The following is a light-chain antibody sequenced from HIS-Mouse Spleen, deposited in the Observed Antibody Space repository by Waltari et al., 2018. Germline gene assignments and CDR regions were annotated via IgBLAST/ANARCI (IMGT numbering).Light chain of an antibody. CDR3: SSYTSSSTPV. Sequence: QSALTQPASVSGSPGQSITISCTGTSSYVGGYNYVSLYQQPPGKAPKLMIYDVSNRPSGVSNRFSGSKSGNTASLTISGLQAEDEADYYCSSYTSSSTPVFGGGTKLTVL. CDR2: DVS. J-gene: IGLJ2*01. V-gene: IGLV2-14*01. CDR1: SSYVGGYNY.